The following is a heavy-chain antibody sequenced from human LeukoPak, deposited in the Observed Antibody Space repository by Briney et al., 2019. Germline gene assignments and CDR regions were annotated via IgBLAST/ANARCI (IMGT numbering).Heavy chain of an antibody. CDR2: IWYDGSNK. D-gene: IGHD6-13*01. CDR1: GFTFSSYG. J-gene: IGHJ4*02. V-gene: IGHV3-33*01. CDR3: ARGGAAAEYFDY. Sequence: GGSLRLSCAASGFTFSSYGMHWVRQAPGKGLEWVAVIWYDGSNKYYADSVKGRFTISRDNSKNTLYLQMNSLRAEDTAVYYCARGGAAAEYFDYWGQGTLVTVSS.